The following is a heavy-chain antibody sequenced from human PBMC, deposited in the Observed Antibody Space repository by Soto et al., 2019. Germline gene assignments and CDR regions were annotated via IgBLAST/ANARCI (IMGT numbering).Heavy chain of an antibody. CDR3: ARHTGPTKSENWGDP. Sequence: QVQLVQSGVEVKTPGASVKVSCQASGDTFFTYDISWVRQAPGQGLEWMGWISTYSGDTKYAQKFQGRVAMTTNTATTAACIVLWGLRSNYTAVCYCARHTGPTKSENWGDPWGQGTLVTVSS. J-gene: IGHJ5*02. V-gene: IGHV1-18*01. D-gene: IGHD3-16*01. CDR1: GDTFFTYD. CDR2: ISTYSGDT.